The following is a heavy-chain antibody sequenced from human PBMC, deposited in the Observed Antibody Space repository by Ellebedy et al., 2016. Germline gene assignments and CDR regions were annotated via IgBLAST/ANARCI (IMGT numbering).Heavy chain of an antibody. Sequence: GESLKISXAASGFSVTSNDMSWVRQAPGRGLELASLMHGGGSEYYADSVKGRFTITRDNSKNTLYLQMSGLGAGDTALYYCVTRHNGAFDFWGQGTMVTVSS. D-gene: IGHD1-14*01. J-gene: IGHJ3*01. V-gene: IGHV3-53*01. CDR1: GFSVTSND. CDR2: MHGGGSE. CDR3: VTRHNGAFDF.